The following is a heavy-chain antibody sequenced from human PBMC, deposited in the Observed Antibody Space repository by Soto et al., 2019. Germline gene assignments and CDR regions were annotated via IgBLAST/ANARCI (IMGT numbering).Heavy chain of an antibody. CDR1: GGSIRSYY. J-gene: IGHJ4*02. CDR2: IFYSGST. V-gene: IGHV4-59*01. D-gene: IGHD5-18*01. Sequence: ETLSLTCTVSGGSIRSYYWTWIRQPPGKGLEWLGYIFYSGSTFYNPSLKSRVTISIHTSKSQFSLQLTSVTAADTAVYYCARGAADTAMVDSWGQGTLVTVSS. CDR3: ARGAADTAMVDS.